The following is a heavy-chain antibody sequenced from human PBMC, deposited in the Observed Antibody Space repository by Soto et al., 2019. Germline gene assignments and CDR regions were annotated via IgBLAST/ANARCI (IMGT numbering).Heavy chain of an antibody. CDR3: ARSHSFDGSIYHYYFDF. D-gene: IGHD3-10*01. CDR2: IYASGAT. V-gene: IGHV4-59*01. J-gene: IGHJ4*02. CDR1: GGSISTYY. Sequence: PSETLSLTCTVSGGSISTYYWSWIRQPPGGTLEWIGYIYASGATTYNPSLESRVTMSVDMPNNEFSLELTSLTAADTAVYYCARSHSFDGSIYHYYFDFWGQGTMPTVYS.